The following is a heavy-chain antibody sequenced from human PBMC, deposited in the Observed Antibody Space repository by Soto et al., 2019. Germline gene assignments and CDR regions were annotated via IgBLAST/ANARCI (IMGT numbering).Heavy chain of an antibody. Sequence: PGESLKISCKGSGYSFTSYWISWVRQMPGKGLEWMGRIDPSDSYTNYSPSFQGHVTISADKSISTAYLQWSSLKASDTAMYYCARHPSSGGSDYYYGMDVWGQGTTVTVSS. CDR3: ARHPSSGGSDYYYGMDV. V-gene: IGHV5-10-1*01. J-gene: IGHJ6*02. CDR2: IDPSDSYT. D-gene: IGHD2-15*01. CDR1: GYSFTSYW.